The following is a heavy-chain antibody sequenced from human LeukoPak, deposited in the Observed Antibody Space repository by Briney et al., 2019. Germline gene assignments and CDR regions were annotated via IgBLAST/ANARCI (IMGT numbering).Heavy chain of an antibody. D-gene: IGHD2-2*01. V-gene: IGHV3-23*01. CDR2: ISGSDGGT. Sequence: GGSLRLSCAASGFSFSSFAMSWVRQAPGKGLEWVSAISGSDGGTYYADSVKGRFTISRDNSKNTLYLQMNSLRAEDTAVYYCAKGYCSSTSCSLDYWGQGTLVTVSS. CDR3: AKGYCSSTSCSLDY. CDR1: GFSFSSFA. J-gene: IGHJ4*02.